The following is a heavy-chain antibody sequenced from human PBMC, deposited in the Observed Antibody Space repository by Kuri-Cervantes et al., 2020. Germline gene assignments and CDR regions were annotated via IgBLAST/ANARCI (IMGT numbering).Heavy chain of an antibody. V-gene: IGHV1-18*01. Sequence: ASVKVSCKASGYTFTSYGISWVRQAPGQGLEWMGWISAYNGNTNYAQKLQGRVTMTTDTSTSTAYMELRSLRSDDTAVYYCARDSWVTYYYYGMDVWGQGTTVTVYS. J-gene: IGHJ6*02. CDR1: GYTFTSYG. CDR3: ARDSWVTYYYYGMDV. D-gene: IGHD1-26*01. CDR2: ISAYNGNT.